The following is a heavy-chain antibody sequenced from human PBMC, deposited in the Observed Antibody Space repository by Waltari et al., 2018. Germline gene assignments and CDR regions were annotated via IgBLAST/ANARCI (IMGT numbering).Heavy chain of an antibody. D-gene: IGHD2-15*01. J-gene: IGHJ4*02. V-gene: IGHV4-4*02. CDR2: VYGGGKT. CDR3: ARDRGRGLYLDS. Sequence: QLQLQESGPGLVKPSGTLSLTCGVSGDSMSSAYWLSWVRQPPGKGLEWIGQVYGGGKTNYNPSFASRVTVELDTYNKKFSLKVTSATAADTAVYYCARDRGRGLYLDSWGPG. CDR1: GDSMSSAYW.